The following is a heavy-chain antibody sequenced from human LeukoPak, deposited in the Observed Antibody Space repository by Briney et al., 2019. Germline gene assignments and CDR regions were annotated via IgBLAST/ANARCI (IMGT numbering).Heavy chain of an antibody. D-gene: IGHD4-17*01. V-gene: IGHV3-53*01. CDR2: IYSGGST. CDR1: GFTVSSSY. Sequence: GGSLRLSCAASGFTVSSSYMSWVRQAPGKGLEWVSVIYSGGSTYYADSVKGRFTISRDNSKNTLYLQMNSLRAEDTAVYYCARAHDYGDYSAFDIWGQGTMVTVSS. J-gene: IGHJ3*02. CDR3: ARAHDYGDYSAFDI.